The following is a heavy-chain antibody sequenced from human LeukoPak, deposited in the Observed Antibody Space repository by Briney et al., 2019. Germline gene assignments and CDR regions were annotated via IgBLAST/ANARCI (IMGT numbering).Heavy chain of an antibody. D-gene: IGHD3-22*01. CDR1: GYTFPNYW. J-gene: IGHJ4*02. V-gene: IGHV5-51*01. CDR2: IYPGDCNT. Sequence: SCKGSGYTFPNYWIGWLRQTPGKGLEWMGSIYPGDCNTKYSPSFQGQVTISTDKSISTAYLQWSSLKASDTAMYYCARFAYGSDYFPGHYWGQGTLVTVSS. CDR3: ARFAYGSDYFPGHY.